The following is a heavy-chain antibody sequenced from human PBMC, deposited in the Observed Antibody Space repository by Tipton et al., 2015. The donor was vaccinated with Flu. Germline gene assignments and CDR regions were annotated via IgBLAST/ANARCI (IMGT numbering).Heavy chain of an antibody. CDR3: ARDRRRGLCPYCSFYGVDV. V-gene: IGHV4-4*07. CDR2: IYASGST. J-gene: IGHJ6*02. D-gene: IGHD3-10*01. CDR1: GGSITSYY. Sequence: TLSLTCIVSGGSITSYYWSWVRQPAGKGLGWIGHIYASGSTNYNPSLRSRVTMSVDTSKNQFSLHLSSPTAADTAVYYCARDRRRGLCPYCSFYGVDVWGQGTTSAGSS.